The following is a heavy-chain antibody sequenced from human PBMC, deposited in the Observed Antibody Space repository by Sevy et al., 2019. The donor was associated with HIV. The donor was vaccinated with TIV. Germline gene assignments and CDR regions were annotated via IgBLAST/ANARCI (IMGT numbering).Heavy chain of an antibody. CDR3: ARGYSGYDLGY. Sequence: GGSLRLSCAASGFTFSSYSMNWVRQAPGKGLEWVSSISSSSSYIYYAHSVKGRFTISRDNAKNSLYLQMNSLRAGDTAVYYCARGYSGYDLGYWGQGTLVTVSS. J-gene: IGHJ4*02. D-gene: IGHD5-12*01. CDR1: GFTFSSYS. CDR2: ISSSSSYI. V-gene: IGHV3-21*01.